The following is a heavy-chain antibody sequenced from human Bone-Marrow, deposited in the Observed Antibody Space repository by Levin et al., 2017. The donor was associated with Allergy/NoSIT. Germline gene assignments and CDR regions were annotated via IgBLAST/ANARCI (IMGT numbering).Heavy chain of an antibody. CDR1: GYTFTSYD. D-gene: IGHD2-15*01. J-gene: IGHJ6*02. CDR2: MNPNSGNT. CDR3: ARVRVEALGSWFYYDDYGMDV. V-gene: IGHV1-8*01. Sequence: GASVKVSCKASGYTFTSYDINWVRQATGQGLEWMGWMNPNSGNTGYAQKFQGRVTMTRNTSISTAYMELSSLRSEDTAVYYCARVRVEALGSWFYYDDYGMDVWGQGTTVTVSS.